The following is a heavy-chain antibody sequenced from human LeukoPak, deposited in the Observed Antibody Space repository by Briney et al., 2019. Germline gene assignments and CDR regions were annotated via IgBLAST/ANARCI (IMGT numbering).Heavy chain of an antibody. J-gene: IGHJ5*02. CDR1: GDSLSSGDYY. D-gene: IGHD1-26*01. CDR3: ARVGLHSGSYYWFDP. Sequence: SQTLSLTCTVSGDSLSSGDYYWSWIRQPPGKGLEWIGYIYYTGNTYYNPSLKSRVTISADTSKNQFSLKLTSVTAADTAVYYCARVGLHSGSYYWFDPWGQGTLVTVSS. V-gene: IGHV4-30-4*08. CDR2: IYYTGNT.